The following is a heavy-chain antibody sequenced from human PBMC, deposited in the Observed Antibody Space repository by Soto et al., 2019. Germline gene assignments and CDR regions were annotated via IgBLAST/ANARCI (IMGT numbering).Heavy chain of an antibody. V-gene: IGHV3-9*01. CDR1: GFTFDDHG. Sequence: EVQLVESGGGLVQPGRSLRLSCAASGFTFDDHGMHWVRQRPGRGLEWVSGISWNSETTGYADSVKGRFTISRDNAKNSLYLQMNSLRAEDTAVYYCGRAIGRGIIRDWGQGTLVTVSS. D-gene: IGHD2-21*01. J-gene: IGHJ4*02. CDR2: ISWNSETT. CDR3: GRAIGRGIIRD.